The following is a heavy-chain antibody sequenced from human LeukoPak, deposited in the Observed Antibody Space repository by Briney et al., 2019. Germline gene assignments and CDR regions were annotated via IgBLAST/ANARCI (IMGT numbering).Heavy chain of an antibody. J-gene: IGHJ4*02. Sequence: GESLKISCKGSGYSFTSYWIGWVRQMPGKGLEWMGIIYPSDSDTRYSPSFQGQVTISADKSISTAYLQWSSLKASDTAMYYCARPEGRAYSSGWYGGYWGQGTLVTVSS. CDR1: GYSFTSYW. D-gene: IGHD6-19*01. CDR2: IYPSDSDT. CDR3: ARPEGRAYSSGWYGGY. V-gene: IGHV5-51*01.